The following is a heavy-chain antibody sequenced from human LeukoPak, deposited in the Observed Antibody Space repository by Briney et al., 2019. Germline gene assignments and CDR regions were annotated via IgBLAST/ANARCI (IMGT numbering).Heavy chain of an antibody. J-gene: IGHJ6*03. CDR3: ASLEVPAGDFTISYYYIDV. CDR2: IIPIFGTA. V-gene: IGHV1-69*05. Sequence: ASVKVSCTASGGTFSSYAISWVRQAPGQGLEWMGGIIPIFGTANYAQKFQGRVTITTDESTSTAYMQLSSLRSEDRAVYYCASLEVPAGDFTISYYYIDVWGKGTTVTVSS. D-gene: IGHD2-2*01. CDR1: GGTFSSYA.